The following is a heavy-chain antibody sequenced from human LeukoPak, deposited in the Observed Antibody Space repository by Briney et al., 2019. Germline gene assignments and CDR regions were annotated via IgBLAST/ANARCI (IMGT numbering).Heavy chain of an antibody. CDR2: ISAYNGNT. J-gene: IGHJ4*02. Sequence: ASVKVSCKASGYTFTSYGISWVRQAPGQGLEWMGWISAYNGNTNYAQKLQGRVTMTTDTSTSTAYMELRSLRSDDTAVYYCARVSRYFDPYYFDYWGQGTLVTVSS. CDR3: ARVSRYFDPYYFDY. CDR1: GYTFTSYG. D-gene: IGHD3-9*01. V-gene: IGHV1-18*01.